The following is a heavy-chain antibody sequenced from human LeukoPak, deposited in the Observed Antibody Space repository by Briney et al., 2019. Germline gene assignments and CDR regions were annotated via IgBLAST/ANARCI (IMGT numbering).Heavy chain of an antibody. Sequence: PGGSLRLSCAASGITFSSHAMSWVRQAPGKGLEWVGFIRSKAYGGTTEYAASVRGRFTISRDDSNNIAYLQMNSLKTEDTAVYYCTRDVAPHYYSFHMDVWGTGTTVTVSS. CDR2: IRSKAYGGTT. V-gene: IGHV3-49*04. CDR3: TRDVAPHYYSFHMDV. J-gene: IGHJ6*03. CDR1: GITFSSHA.